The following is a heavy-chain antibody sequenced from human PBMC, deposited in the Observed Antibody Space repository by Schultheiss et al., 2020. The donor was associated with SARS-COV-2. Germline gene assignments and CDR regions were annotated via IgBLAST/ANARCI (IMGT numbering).Heavy chain of an antibody. J-gene: IGHJ4*02. CDR2: ISYSGST. Sequence: SQTLSLTCTVSGGSIYNYYWSWIRQPPGKGLEWIGYISYSGSTNYNPSLKSRVTVSVDTSKNQFSLRLRSATAADTAVYYCASGVYRFLEWQERDYWGQGTLVTVSS. V-gene: IGHV4-59*12. CDR1: GGSIYNYY. D-gene: IGHD3-3*01. CDR3: ASGVYRFLEWQERDY.